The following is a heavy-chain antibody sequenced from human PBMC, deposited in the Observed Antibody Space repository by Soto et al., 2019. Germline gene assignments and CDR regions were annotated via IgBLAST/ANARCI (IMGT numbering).Heavy chain of an antibody. V-gene: IGHV4-39*01. CDR1: GGSISSNSYY. J-gene: IGHJ6*02. CDR2: IYYSGST. CDR3: ARLGRTYYDILTGYDNPYGMDV. D-gene: IGHD3-9*01. Sequence: SETLSLTCTVSGGSISSNSYYWGWIRQPPGKGLEWIGSIYYSGSTYYNPSLKSRVTISVDTSKNQFSLKLSSVTAADTAVYYCARLGRTYYDILTGYDNPYGMDVWGQGTTVTVSS.